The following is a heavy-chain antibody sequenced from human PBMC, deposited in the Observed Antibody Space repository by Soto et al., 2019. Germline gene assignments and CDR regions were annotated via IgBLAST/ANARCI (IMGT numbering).Heavy chain of an antibody. J-gene: IGHJ5*02. CDR2: INPSGGST. Sequence: QVQLVQSGAEVKKPGASVKVSCKASGYTFTSYYMHWVRQAPGQGLEWMGIINPSGGSTSYAQKFQGRVAMTRDTSTSTVYMELSSLRSEDTAVYYCARDGSGSYGRRYNWFDPWGQGTLVTVSS. CDR1: GYTFTSYY. V-gene: IGHV1-46*03. D-gene: IGHD3-10*01. CDR3: ARDGSGSYGRRYNWFDP.